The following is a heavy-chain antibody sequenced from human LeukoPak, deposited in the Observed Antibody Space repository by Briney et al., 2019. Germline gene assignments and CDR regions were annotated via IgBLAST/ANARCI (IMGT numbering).Heavy chain of an antibody. CDR2: INPSGGST. V-gene: IGHV1-46*01. Sequence: ASVKVSCKASGYTFTSYYMQWVRQAPGQGLEWMGIINPSGGSTSYAQNLQGRVTVTRDTSTSTVYMELSSLRSEDTAVYYCARVAGWLHNSYYFDYWGQGTLVTVSS. J-gene: IGHJ4*02. CDR3: ARVAGWLHNSYYFDY. CDR1: GYTFTSYY. D-gene: IGHD5-12*01.